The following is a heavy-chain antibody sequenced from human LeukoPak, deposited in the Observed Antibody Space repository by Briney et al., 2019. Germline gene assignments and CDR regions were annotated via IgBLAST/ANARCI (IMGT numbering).Heavy chain of an antibody. Sequence: PGGSLRLSCAASGFTFSNYNMNWVRQAPGKGLEWVSSISSSSSYIFYADSVKGRFTISRDNAKNSLYLQMNSLRAEDTAVYYCARDLRTLAFDIWGQGTMVTVSS. CDR3: ARDLRTLAFDI. CDR1: GFTFSNYN. CDR2: ISSSSSYI. V-gene: IGHV3-21*01. J-gene: IGHJ3*02.